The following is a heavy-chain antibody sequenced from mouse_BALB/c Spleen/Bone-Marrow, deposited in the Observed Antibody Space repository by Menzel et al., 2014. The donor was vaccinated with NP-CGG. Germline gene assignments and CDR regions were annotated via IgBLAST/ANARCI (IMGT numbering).Heavy chain of an antibody. D-gene: IGHD1-1*01. Sequence: QVQLQQSGAELVRPGSSVKISCKASGYAFSRSWMNWVKQRPGQGLEWIGQIYPGDDDTNYSGKFKGRATLTADKSSGPACMQLSSLTSEDSAVYFCAGSTPLAYWGQGTLVTVSA. CDR3: AGSTPLAY. CDR2: IYPGDDDT. V-gene: IGHV1-80*01. J-gene: IGHJ3*01. CDR1: GYAFSRSW.